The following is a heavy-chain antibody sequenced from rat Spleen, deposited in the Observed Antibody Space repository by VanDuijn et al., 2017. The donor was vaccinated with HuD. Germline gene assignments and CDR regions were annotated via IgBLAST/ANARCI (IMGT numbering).Heavy chain of an antibody. CDR1: GFTFSDYY. CDR2: ISYDGLGT. D-gene: IGHD2-1*01. J-gene: IGHJ2*01. V-gene: IGHV5-29*01. Sequence: EVQLVESDGGLVQPGRSLKLSCVASGFTFSDYYMAWVRQAPTKGLEWVAIISYDGLGTYYRDSVKGRFTISRDNPKSTLYLQMDSLGSEDTATYYCARRYDFDYWGQGVMVTVSS. CDR3: ARRYDFDY.